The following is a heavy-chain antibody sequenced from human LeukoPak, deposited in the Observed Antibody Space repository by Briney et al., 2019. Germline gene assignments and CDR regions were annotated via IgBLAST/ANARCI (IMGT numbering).Heavy chain of an antibody. CDR3: ARDGGSGGSYYYYGMDV. CDR2: ISYDGSNK. CDR1: GFTFSSYG. D-gene: IGHD3-10*01. V-gene: IGHV3-30*03. Sequence: PGRSLRLSCAASGFTFSSYGMHWVRQAPGKGLEWVAVISYDGSNKYYADSVRGRFTISRDNAKNSLYLQMNSLRAEDTAVYYCARDGGSGGSYYYYGMDVWGQGTTVTVSS. J-gene: IGHJ6*02.